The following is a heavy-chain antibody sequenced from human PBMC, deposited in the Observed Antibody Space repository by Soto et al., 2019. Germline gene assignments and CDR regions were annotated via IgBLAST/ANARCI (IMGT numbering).Heavy chain of an antibody. Sequence: QVQLVQSGDEVRKPGSSVKVSCKASGYIFVNYGIAWVRQAPGQGLEWMGWISPYSGNTNYASKVQGRLTMTTDTSTSTASIDLGSMTSDSTAVYYCAMVDNYVTPTPQDAWGQGTTVTVSS. V-gene: IGHV1-18*01. CDR2: ISPYSGNT. D-gene: IGHD3-16*01. CDR3: AMVDNYVTPTPQDA. CDR1: GYIFVNYG. J-gene: IGHJ6*02.